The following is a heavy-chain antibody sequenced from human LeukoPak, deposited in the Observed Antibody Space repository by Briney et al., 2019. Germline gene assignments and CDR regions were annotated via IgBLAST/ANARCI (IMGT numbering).Heavy chain of an antibody. D-gene: IGHD5-24*01. CDR2: INDDGSIT. Sequence: PGGSLRLSCAASGFAFTRSWMHWVRQVPGKGLVWVSRINDDGSITNYADSVKGRFTISRDNAKNTLYLQMNSLRAEDTAVYYCATGRWLRLFDYWGQGTLVTVSS. CDR3: ATGRWLRLFDY. J-gene: IGHJ4*02. CDR1: GFAFTRSW. V-gene: IGHV3-74*01.